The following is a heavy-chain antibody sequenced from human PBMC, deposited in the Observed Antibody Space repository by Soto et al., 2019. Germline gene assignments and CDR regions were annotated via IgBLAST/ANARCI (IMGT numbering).Heavy chain of an antibody. J-gene: IGHJ4*02. CDR2: ISAYNGNT. Sequence: QVQLVQSGAEVKKPGASVKVSCKASGYTFTSYGISWVRQAPGQGLECMGWISAYNGNTNYAQKLQGRVTMTTDTSTSTAYMELRSLRSDDTAVYYCARERAHYYDSSGHANDYWGQGTLVTVSS. CDR1: GYTFTSYG. D-gene: IGHD3-22*01. V-gene: IGHV1-18*01. CDR3: ARERAHYYDSSGHANDY.